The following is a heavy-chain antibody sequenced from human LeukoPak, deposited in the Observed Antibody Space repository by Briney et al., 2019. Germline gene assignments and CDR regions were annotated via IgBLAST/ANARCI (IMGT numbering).Heavy chain of an antibody. CDR2: ISGSGGST. CDR1: GFTFSSYG. V-gene: IGHV3-23*01. D-gene: IGHD3-16*01. J-gene: IGHJ3*02. CDR3: ARARLLGGAFDI. Sequence: PGGTLRLSCAASGFTFSSYGMSWVRQAPGKGLEWVSAISGSGGSTYYADSVKGRFTISRDNSKNTLYLQMNSLRAEDTAVYYCARARLLGGAFDIWGQGTMVTVSS.